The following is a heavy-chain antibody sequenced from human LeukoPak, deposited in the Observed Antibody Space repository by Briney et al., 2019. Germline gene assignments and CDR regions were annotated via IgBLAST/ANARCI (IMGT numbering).Heavy chain of an antibody. D-gene: IGHD3-3*01. CDR1: GGSLSSYY. CDR2: IYTSGST. V-gene: IGHV4-4*07. J-gene: IGHJ3*02. CDR3: TRERPRRQTYDFWSGYPDAFDS. Sequence: TSETLSVTCIVSGGSLSSYYGSWIRQPAGKGLEWIGRIYTSGSTNYNPSLKSRVAMSVDASKNQFSLKLSSMTAAATAVYCCTRERPRRQTYDFWSGYPDAFDSWGQGTMVTAYS.